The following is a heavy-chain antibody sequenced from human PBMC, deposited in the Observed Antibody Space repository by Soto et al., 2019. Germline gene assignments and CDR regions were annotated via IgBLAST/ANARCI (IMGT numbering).Heavy chain of an antibody. Sequence: VKVSCKASGYTFTSYAMHWVRQAPGQRLEWMGWINAGNGNTKYSQKFQGRVTITRDTSASTAYMELSSLRSEDTAVYYCAREREEYYYDSSGYYYDPFFDYWGQGTLVTVSS. CDR3: AREREEYYYDSSGYYYDPFFDY. CDR1: GYTFTSYA. D-gene: IGHD3-22*01. CDR2: INAGNGNT. V-gene: IGHV1-3*01. J-gene: IGHJ4*02.